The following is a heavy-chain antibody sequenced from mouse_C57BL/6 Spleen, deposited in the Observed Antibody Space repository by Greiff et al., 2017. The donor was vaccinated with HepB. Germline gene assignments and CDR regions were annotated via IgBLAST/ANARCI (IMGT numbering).Heavy chain of an antibody. V-gene: IGHV14-4*01. D-gene: IGHD3-2*02. J-gene: IGHJ3*01. CDR1: GFNIKDDY. CDR3: AYSSGYVGFAY. CDR2: IDPENGDT. Sequence: VQLQQSGAELVRPGASVKLSCTASGFNIKDDYMHWVKQRPEKGLEWIGWIDPENGDTEYASKFQGKATIQADTSSNTAYLQLSSLTSEDTAVYYCAYSSGYVGFAYWGQGTLVTVSA.